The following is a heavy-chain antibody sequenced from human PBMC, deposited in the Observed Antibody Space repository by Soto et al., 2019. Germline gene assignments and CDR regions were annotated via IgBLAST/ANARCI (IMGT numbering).Heavy chain of an antibody. J-gene: IGHJ6*02. CDR1: GASMRSYY. CDR2: IFYSGST. CDR3: ARDLRCCGLDV. D-gene: IGHD3-9*01. Sequence: SETVSLTCNVSGASMRSYYWTWMRLSPGKGLEWIGDIFYSGSTNLNPSLRSRLSISIDTCKNKFSLMLNSVTAADTAVYYCARDLRCCGLDVWGQGTTVTVSS. V-gene: IGHV4-59*01.